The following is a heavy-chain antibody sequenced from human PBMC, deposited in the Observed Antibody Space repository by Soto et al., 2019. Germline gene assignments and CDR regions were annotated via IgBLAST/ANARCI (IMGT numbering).Heavy chain of an antibody. CDR1: GGSISSYY. Sequence: SETLSLTCTVSGGSISSYYWSWIRQPPGKGLEWIGYIYYSGSTNYNPSLKSRVTMTTDTSTSTAYMELRSLRSDDTAVYYCARSYNWNYNFDYWGQGTLVTVSS. CDR2: IYYSGST. V-gene: IGHV4-59*01. CDR3: ARSYNWNYNFDY. J-gene: IGHJ4*02. D-gene: IGHD1-7*01.